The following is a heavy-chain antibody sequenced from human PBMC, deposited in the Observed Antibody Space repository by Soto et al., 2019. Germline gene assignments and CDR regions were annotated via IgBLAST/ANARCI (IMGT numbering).Heavy chain of an antibody. CDR2: ISSSSSTI. D-gene: IGHD6-13*01. CDR1: GFTFSSYS. CDR3: ARNRPWYPGFQH. J-gene: IGHJ1*01. V-gene: IGHV3-48*01. Sequence: PGVSLRLSFAASGFTFSSYSMNWVRQAPGKGLEWVSYISSSSSTIYYADSVKGRFTISRDNAKNSLYLQMNSLRAEDTAVDYCARNRPWYPGFQHRGQGTLVSVSS.